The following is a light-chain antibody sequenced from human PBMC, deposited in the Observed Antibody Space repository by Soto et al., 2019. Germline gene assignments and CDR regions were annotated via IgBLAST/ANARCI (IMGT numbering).Light chain of an antibody. CDR3: QSYDSSLSRYV. Sequence: QSVLTQPPSVSGAPRQRVTISCTGSSSNIGAGYDVHWYQQLPGTAPKLLIYGNSNRPSGVPDRSSGSKSGTSASLAITGLQAEDEADYYCQSYDSSLSRYVFGTGTKLTVL. J-gene: IGLJ1*01. V-gene: IGLV1-40*01. CDR1: SSNIGAGYD. CDR2: GNS.